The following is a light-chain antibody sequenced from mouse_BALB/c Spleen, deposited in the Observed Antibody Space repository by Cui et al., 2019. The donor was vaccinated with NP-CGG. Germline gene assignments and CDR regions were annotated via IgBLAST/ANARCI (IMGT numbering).Light chain of an antibody. CDR2: GTN. CDR1: TGAVTTSNY. J-gene: IGLJ1*01. CDR3: ALWYSNHWV. V-gene: IGLV1*01. Sequence: QAVLTQESDLTTSPGETVTLTCRSSTGAVTTSNYANWVQEKPDHLFTGLIGGTNNRAPGVPARFSGSLIGDKAALTITGAHTEDEAIYFCALWYSNHWVFGGGTKLTVL.